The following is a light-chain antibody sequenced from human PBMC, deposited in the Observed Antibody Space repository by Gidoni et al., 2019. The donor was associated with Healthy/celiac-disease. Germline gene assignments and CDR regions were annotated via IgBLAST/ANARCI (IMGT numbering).Light chain of an antibody. CDR2: DAS. CDR3: QQRSNWPLTCT. J-gene: IGKJ1*01. CDR1: QSVSSY. Sequence: EIVLTQSPATLSLSPGERATLSCRASQSVSSYLAWYQQKPGQAPRLLIYDASNRATGIPARFSGSGSGTDFTLTISSLEPEDFAVYYCQQRSNWPLTCTFGQXTKVEIK. V-gene: IGKV3-11*01.